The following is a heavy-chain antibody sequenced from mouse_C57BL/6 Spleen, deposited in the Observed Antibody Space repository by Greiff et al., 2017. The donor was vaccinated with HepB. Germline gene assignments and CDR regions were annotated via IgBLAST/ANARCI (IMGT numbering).Heavy chain of an antibody. Sequence: QVTLKESGPGILQSSQTLSLTCSFSGFSLSTSGMGVSWIRQPSGKGLEWLAHIYWDDDKRYNPSLKSRLTISKDTSRNQVFLKITSVDTADTATYYCARSDYDYEAWFAYWGQGTLVTVSA. V-gene: IGHV8-12*01. J-gene: IGHJ3*01. CDR2: IYWDDDK. CDR3: ARSDYDYEAWFAY. D-gene: IGHD2-4*01. CDR1: GFSLSTSGMG.